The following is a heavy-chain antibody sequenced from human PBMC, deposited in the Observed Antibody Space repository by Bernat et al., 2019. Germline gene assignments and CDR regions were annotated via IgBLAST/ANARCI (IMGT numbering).Heavy chain of an antibody. CDR2: ISGSGGST. CDR3: AKGRGYSGYDDIDY. Sequence: EVQLLESGGGLVQPGGSLRLSCAASGFTFSTYAMSWVRQAPGKGLEWFSTISGSGGSTYYADSVKGRFTMSRDNPKNTLYLQMNSLRAEDTAVYYCAKGRGYSGYDDIDYWGQGTLVTVSS. J-gene: IGHJ4*02. V-gene: IGHV3-23*01. D-gene: IGHD5-12*01. CDR1: GFTFSTYA.